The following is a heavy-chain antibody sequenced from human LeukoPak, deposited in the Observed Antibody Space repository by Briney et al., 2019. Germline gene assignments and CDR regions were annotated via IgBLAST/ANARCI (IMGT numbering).Heavy chain of an antibody. CDR1: GFTFSSYG. J-gene: IGHJ4*02. D-gene: IGHD6-13*01. CDR2: IRYDGSNK. Sequence: GGSLRLSCAASGFTFSSYGMHWVRQAPGKGLEWVAFIRYDGSNKYYADSVKGRFTISRDNSKNTLYLQMNSLRAEDTAVYYCAKLVRQQLVQDYWGQGILVTVSS. V-gene: IGHV3-30*02. CDR3: AKLVRQQLVQDY.